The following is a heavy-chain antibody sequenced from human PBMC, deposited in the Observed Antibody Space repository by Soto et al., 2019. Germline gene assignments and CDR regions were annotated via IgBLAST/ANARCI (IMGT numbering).Heavy chain of an antibody. CDR3: ARGGRRLVYGMDV. CDR1: GFTFSSYG. J-gene: IGHJ6*02. D-gene: IGHD3-10*01. V-gene: IGHV3-33*01. Sequence: ESGGGVVQPGRSLRLSCAASGFTFSSYGMHWVRQAPGKGLEWVAVIWYDGSNKYYADSVKGRCTISRDNSKNTLYLQMNSLRDEDTAVYYCARGGRRLVYGMDVWGQGSTVTVSS. CDR2: IWYDGSNK.